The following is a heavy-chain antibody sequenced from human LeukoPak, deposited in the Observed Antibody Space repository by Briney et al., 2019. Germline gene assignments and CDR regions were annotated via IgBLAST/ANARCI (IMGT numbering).Heavy chain of an antibody. CDR3: AKDLPIVAVPAAIGGIDY. CDR2: ISVSGGST. V-gene: IGHV3-23*01. Sequence: GGSLRLSCAASGFTFSSYAMVWVRHAPGKGLEWVSGISVSGGSTYYADSVKGRFTISRDNSKNTLYLQMNSLRAEDTAVHYCAKDLPIVAVPAAIGGIDYWGQGTLVAVSS. D-gene: IGHD2-2*02. J-gene: IGHJ4*02. CDR1: GFTFSSYA.